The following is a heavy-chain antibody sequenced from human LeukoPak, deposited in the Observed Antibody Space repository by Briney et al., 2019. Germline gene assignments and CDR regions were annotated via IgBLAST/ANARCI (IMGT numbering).Heavy chain of an antibody. J-gene: IGHJ4*02. Sequence: GGSLRLSCTASGFTFGDYAMSWFRQAPGKGLQWVGFIRSKSFGASTQYAASVKGRFSISRDDSKSIAYLQMNSLKIEDTAVYLCSRGRPWNEDSHFDYWGQGTLVTVSS. CDR2: IRSKSFGAST. CDR3: SRGRPWNEDSHFDY. CDR1: GFTFGDYA. V-gene: IGHV3-49*03. D-gene: IGHD1-1*01.